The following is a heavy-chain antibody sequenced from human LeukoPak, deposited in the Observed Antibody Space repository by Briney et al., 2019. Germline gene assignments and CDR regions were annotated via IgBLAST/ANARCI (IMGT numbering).Heavy chain of an antibody. Sequence: GGSLRLSCAASGSTLNNYAMSWVRQAPGKGLEWVSGISKSGDTTYYADSVKARFTISRDNSRDTLYLQMNSLRAEDTAVYYCARSYSSTPQYYYYYYMDVWGKGTTVTVSS. CDR2: ISKSGDTT. V-gene: IGHV3-23*01. D-gene: IGHD6-13*01. CDR1: GSTLNNYA. CDR3: ARSYSSTPQYYYYYYMDV. J-gene: IGHJ6*03.